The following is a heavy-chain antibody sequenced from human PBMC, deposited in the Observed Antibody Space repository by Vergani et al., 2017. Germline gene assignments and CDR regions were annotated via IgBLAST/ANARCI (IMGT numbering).Heavy chain of an antibody. CDR3: ASDTHSGQRADR. CDR1: FDSIRILY. CDR2: IHYSENT. J-gene: IGHJ5*02. V-gene: IGHV4-59*11. Sequence: VQLQESGPGLVKSSETLSLTCSVSFDSIRILYCNWIRQPPGKGLEWIGSIHYSENTNYNPSLKTRVTISVDTSKNQFSLTLTSLTAADTAVYYCASDTHSGQRADRWGQGILVTVTS. D-gene: IGHD6-19*01.